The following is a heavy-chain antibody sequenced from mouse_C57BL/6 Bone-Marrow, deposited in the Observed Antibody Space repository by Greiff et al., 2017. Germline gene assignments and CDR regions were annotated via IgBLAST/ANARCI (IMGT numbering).Heavy chain of an antibody. J-gene: IGHJ4*01. CDR2: IYPGDGDT. D-gene: IGHD1-2*01. CDR3: ARWARLAMDY. Sequence: QVQLQQSGPELVKPGASVKISCKASGYAFSSSWMNWVKQRPGKGLEWIGRIYPGDGDTNYNGKFKGKATLTADKSSSTAYMQLSSLTSEDSAVYFCARWARLAMDYWGQGTSVTVSS. V-gene: IGHV1-82*01. CDR1: GYAFSSSW.